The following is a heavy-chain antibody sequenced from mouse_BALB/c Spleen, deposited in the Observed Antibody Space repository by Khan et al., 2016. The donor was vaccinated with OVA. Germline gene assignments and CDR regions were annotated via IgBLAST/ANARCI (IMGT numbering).Heavy chain of an antibody. J-gene: IGHJ4*01. CDR2: IWSDGRT. CDR1: GFSLTNYA. V-gene: IGHV2-6-2*01. CDR3: ARHQLPLSRDS. Sequence: QVQLKESGPDLVAPSQSLSITCTVSGFSLTNYAIHWVRQPPGKGLEWLVVIWSDGRTNYNSALKSRLSISQDNSKSQVFLKINSLQTDDTAMYYCARHQLPLSRDSGGQGISVTVSS.